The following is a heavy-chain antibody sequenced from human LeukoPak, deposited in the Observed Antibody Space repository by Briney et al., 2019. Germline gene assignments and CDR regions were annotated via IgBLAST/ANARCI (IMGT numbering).Heavy chain of an antibody. J-gene: IGHJ4*02. V-gene: IGHV1-58*01. CDR3: AAPYSSTWFDY. Sequence: SVTVSCKASGFTFTSRSAVQWVRQARGQRLEWIGWIVVGSDNTNYAQKFQERVTITRDMSTSTAYMELSSLRSEDTAVYYCAAPYSSTWFDYWGQGTLVTVSS. CDR1: GFTFTSRSA. CDR2: IVVGSDNT. D-gene: IGHD6-13*01.